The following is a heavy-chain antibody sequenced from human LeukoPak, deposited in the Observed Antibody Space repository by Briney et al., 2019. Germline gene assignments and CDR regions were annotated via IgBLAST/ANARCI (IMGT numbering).Heavy chain of an antibody. J-gene: IGHJ4*02. D-gene: IGHD3-22*01. V-gene: IGHV4-34*01. CDR3: ARGALFYYDSSGYYDTSVFDY. Sequence: SETLSPTCAVYGGSFSGYYWSWIRQPPGKGLEWIGEINHSGSTNYNPSLKSRVTISVDTSKNQFSLKLSSVTAADTAVYYCARGALFYYDSSGYYDTSVFDYWGQGTLVTVSS. CDR1: GGSFSGYY. CDR2: INHSGST.